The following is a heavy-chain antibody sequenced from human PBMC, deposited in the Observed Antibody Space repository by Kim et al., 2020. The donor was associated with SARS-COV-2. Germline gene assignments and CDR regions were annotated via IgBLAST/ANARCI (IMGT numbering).Heavy chain of an antibody. CDR1: GFTVSSNY. Sequence: GGSLRLSCAASGFTVSSNYMSWVRQAPGKGLEWVSVIYSGGSTYYADSVKGRFTISRDNSKNTLYLQMNSLRAEDTAVYYCAREDYGDSDYYYYYGMDVWGQGTTVTSP. V-gene: IGHV3-53*01. CDR2: IYSGGST. D-gene: IGHD4-17*01. CDR3: AREDYGDSDYYYYYGMDV. J-gene: IGHJ6*02.